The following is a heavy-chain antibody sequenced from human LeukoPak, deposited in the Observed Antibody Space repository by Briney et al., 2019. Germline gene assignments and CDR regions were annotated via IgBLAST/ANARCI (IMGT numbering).Heavy chain of an antibody. J-gene: IGHJ3*02. CDR3: ARLYSSSWYSAFNI. CDR2: ISSSSSYI. V-gene: IGHV3-21*01. Sequence: GGSLRLSCAASGFTFSSYSMNWVRQAPGKGLEWVSSISSSSSYIYCADSVKGRFTISRDNAKNSLYLQMNSLRAEDTAVYYCARLYSSSWYSAFNIWGQGTMVTVSS. CDR1: GFTFSSYS. D-gene: IGHD6-13*01.